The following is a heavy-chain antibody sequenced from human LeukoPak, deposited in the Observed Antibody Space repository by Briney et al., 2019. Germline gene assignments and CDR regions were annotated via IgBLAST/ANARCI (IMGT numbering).Heavy chain of an antibody. V-gene: IGHV3-23*01. D-gene: IGHD3-22*01. Sequence: GGSLRLSCTGSNFSFGYYGMSWVRQAPGKGLEWVSAISGSGGSTYYADSVKGRFTISRDNSKNTLYLQMNSLRAEDTAVYCCARDPLNYDSSGYPSSRWFDPWGQGTLVTVSS. CDR2: ISGSGGST. CDR1: NFSFGYYG. CDR3: ARDPLNYDSSGYPSSRWFDP. J-gene: IGHJ5*02.